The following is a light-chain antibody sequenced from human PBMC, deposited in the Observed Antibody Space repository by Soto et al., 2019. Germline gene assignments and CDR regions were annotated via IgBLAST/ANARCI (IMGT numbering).Light chain of an antibody. Sequence: EIVLTQSPGTLSLSPGEKAILSCRASQSIAPNYLAWYQHKPGPAPRLLIYGASSRATGIPDRFSGSGSGTDFTLTISRLEPEDFAVYYCQQYGSSPPGVTFGQGTRLEIK. CDR1: QSIAPNY. J-gene: IGKJ5*01. V-gene: IGKV3-20*01. CDR3: QQYGSSPPGVT. CDR2: GAS.